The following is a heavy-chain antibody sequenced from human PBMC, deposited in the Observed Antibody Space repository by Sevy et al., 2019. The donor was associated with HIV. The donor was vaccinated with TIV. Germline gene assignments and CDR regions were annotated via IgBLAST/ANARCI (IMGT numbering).Heavy chain of an antibody. CDR3: ARDDQQLVGNDY. D-gene: IGHD6-6*01. J-gene: IGHJ4*02. Sequence: GGSLRLSCAASGFTISEYYMSWIRQAPGKGPEWVSYISSSSSYANYADSVKGRFTICRDNAKNSLYLQMNSLRAEDTAVYYCARDDQQLVGNDYWGQGTLVTVSS. CDR1: GFTISEYY. CDR2: ISSSSSYA. V-gene: IGHV3-11*06.